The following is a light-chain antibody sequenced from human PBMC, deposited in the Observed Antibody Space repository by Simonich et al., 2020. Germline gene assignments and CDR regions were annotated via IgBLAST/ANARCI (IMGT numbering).Light chain of an antibody. CDR2: KAS. V-gene: IGKV1-5*03. Sequence: DIQMTQSPSTLSAFVGGRVTITSRASQGISCWLAWYQQEPGKAPKLLIYKASSLESGVPSRFSGSGSGTEFTLTISSLQPDDFATYYCQQYNSYSSWTFGQGTKVEIK. J-gene: IGKJ1*01. CDR3: QQYNSYSSWT. CDR1: QGISCW.